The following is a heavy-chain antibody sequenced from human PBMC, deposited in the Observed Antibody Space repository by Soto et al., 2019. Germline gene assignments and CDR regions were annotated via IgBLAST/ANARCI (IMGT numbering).Heavy chain of an antibody. D-gene: IGHD2-15*01. V-gene: IGHV4-59*01. CDR2: VYYSGST. J-gene: IGHJ5*02. CDR3: ARVPAASCWFDP. CDR1: GGSIFSSY. Sequence: SETLSLTCTVSGGSIFSSYWSWIRQPPGEGLEWIGNVYYSGSTNYNPSLKRRITISVDTSKNQFSLNLSSVTAADTAVYYCARVPAASCWFDPWGQGTLVTVSS.